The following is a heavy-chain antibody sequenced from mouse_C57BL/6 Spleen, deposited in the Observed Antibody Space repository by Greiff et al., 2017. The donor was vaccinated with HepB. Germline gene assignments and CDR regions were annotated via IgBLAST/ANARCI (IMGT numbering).Heavy chain of an antibody. J-gene: IGHJ2*01. V-gene: IGHV1-76*01. Sequence: QVQLKQSGAELVRPGASVKLSCKASGYTFTDYYINWVKQRPGQGLEWIARIYPGSGNTYYNEKFKGKAKLTAEKSSSTAYMQLSSLTSEDSAVYFCARSRSPYYFDYWGQGTTLTVSS. CDR1: GYTFTDYY. CDR2: IYPGSGNT. CDR3: ARSRSPYYFDY. D-gene: IGHD1-1*01.